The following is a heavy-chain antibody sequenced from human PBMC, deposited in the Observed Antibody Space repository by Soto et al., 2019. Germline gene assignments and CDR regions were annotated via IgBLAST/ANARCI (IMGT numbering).Heavy chain of an antibody. V-gene: IGHV4-59*01. D-gene: IGHD3-22*01. CDR1: GGSISSYY. J-gene: IGHJ6*02. Sequence: SETLSLTCTVSGGSISSYYWRWIRQPPGKGLEWIGYIYYSGSTNYNPSLKSRVTISVDTSKNQFSLKLSSVTAADTAVYYCARVYYDSSGYYYGMDVWGQGTTVTVSS. CDR3: ARVYYDSSGYYYGMDV. CDR2: IYYSGST.